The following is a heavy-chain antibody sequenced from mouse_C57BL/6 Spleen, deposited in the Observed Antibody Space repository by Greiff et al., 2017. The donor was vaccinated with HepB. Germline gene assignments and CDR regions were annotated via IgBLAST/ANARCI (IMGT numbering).Heavy chain of an antibody. CDR1: GFTFSSYA. Sequence: EVMLVESGGGLVKPGGSLKLSCAASGFTFSSYAMSWVRQTPEKRLEWVATISDGGSYTYYPDNVKGRFTISRDNAKNNLYLQMSHLKSEDTAMYYCARAGTMGFAYWGQGTLVTVSA. V-gene: IGHV5-4*03. CDR3: ARAGTMGFAY. D-gene: IGHD2-3*01. J-gene: IGHJ3*01. CDR2: ISDGGSYT.